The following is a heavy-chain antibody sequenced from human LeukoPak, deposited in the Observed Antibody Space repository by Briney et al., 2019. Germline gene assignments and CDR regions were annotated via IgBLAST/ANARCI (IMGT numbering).Heavy chain of an antibody. J-gene: IGHJ3*02. Sequence: SETLSLTCTVSGGSISSGSYYWSWIRQPAGKGLEWIGRIYTSGSTNYNPSLKSRVTISVDTSKNQSSLKLSSVTAADTAVYYCARVLLWFGDAFDIWGQGTMVTVSS. D-gene: IGHD3-10*01. CDR3: ARVLLWFGDAFDI. V-gene: IGHV4-61*02. CDR2: IYTSGST. CDR1: GGSISSGSYY.